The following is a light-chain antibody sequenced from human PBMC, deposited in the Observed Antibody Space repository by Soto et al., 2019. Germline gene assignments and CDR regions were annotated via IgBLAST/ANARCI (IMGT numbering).Light chain of an antibody. CDR1: SSDVGGYNY. J-gene: IGLJ1*01. CDR2: EVS. CDR3: SSYTSSSTLDV. V-gene: IGLV2-14*01. Sequence: QSVLTQPGSEGGSPGQSITISCTGTSSDVGGYNYVSWYQQHPGKAPKLMIYEVSNRPSGVSNRYSGSKSGNTASLTISVLQAEDEADYYCSSYTSSSTLDVFGTGTKVTVL.